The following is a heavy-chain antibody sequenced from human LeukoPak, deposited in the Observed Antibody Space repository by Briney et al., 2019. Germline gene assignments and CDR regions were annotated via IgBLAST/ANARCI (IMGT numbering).Heavy chain of an antibody. Sequence: SETLSLTCTVSGGSISSSSYYWGWIRQPPGKGLEWIESIYYSGSTYYNPSLKSRVTKSVDTSKNQFSLKLSSVTAADTAVYYCASINKDIVVVPAALADYWGQGTLVTVSS. D-gene: IGHD2-2*01. CDR3: ASINKDIVVVPAALADY. CDR2: IYYSGST. J-gene: IGHJ4*02. CDR1: GGSISSSSYY. V-gene: IGHV4-39*01.